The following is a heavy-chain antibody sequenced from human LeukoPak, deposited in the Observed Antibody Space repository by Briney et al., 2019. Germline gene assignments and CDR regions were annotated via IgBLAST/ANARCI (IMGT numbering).Heavy chain of an antibody. Sequence: GGSLRLSCAASGFTFSSYSMNWVRQAPGKGLEWVSSISSSSSYIYYADSVKGRFTISRDNAKNSLYLQMNSLRAEDTAVYYCARDEIAVAGMFYWGQGTLVTVSS. D-gene: IGHD6-19*01. CDR1: GFTFSSYS. J-gene: IGHJ4*02. CDR2: ISSSSSYI. CDR3: ARDEIAVAGMFY. V-gene: IGHV3-21*01.